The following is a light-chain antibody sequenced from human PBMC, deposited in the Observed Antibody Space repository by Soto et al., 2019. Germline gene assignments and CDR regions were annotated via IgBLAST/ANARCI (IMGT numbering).Light chain of an antibody. J-gene: IGKJ1*01. CDR2: QAS. Sequence: DTQMTQSPSTLSASVGDRVTITCRASQSLNIWLAWYQQKPGRAPQLLIYQASTLASGVPSRFSDSGSGSEFTLTISSLQPDDFATYYCQQYNDYWTFGQGTKVDIK. CDR1: QSLNIW. CDR3: QQYNDYWT. V-gene: IGKV1-5*03.